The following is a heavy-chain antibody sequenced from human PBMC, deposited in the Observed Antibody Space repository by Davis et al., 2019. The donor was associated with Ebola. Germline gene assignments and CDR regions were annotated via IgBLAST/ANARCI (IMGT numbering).Heavy chain of an antibody. CDR3: TTRNWNYWYGMDV. CDR1: GFTVSSNY. V-gene: IGHV3-23*01. D-gene: IGHD1-7*01. J-gene: IGHJ6*02. CDR2: ISGSGGST. Sequence: GESLKISCAASGFTVSSNYMSWVRQAPGKGLEWVSAISGSGGSTYYADSVKGRFTISRDDSKNTLYLQMNSLKTEDTAVYYCTTRNWNYWYGMDVWGQGTTVTVSS.